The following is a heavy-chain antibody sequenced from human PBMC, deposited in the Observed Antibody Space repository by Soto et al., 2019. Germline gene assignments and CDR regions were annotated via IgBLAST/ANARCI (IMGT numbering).Heavy chain of an antibody. D-gene: IGHD6-19*01. V-gene: IGHV3-53*02. CDR2: IYSGGST. J-gene: IGHJ6*02. CDR1: GFTVSSNY. CDR3: ARDMVAVAAARAYYYYGMDV. Sequence: EVQLVETGGGLIQPGGSLRLSCAASGFTVSSNYMSWVRQAPGKGLEWVSVIYSGGSTYYADSVKGRFTISRDNSKNTLYLQMTSLRAEDTAVYYCARDMVAVAAARAYYYYGMDVWGQGTTVTVSS.